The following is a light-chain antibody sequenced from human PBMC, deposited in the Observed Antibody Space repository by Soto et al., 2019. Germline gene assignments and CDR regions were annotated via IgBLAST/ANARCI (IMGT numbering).Light chain of an antibody. Sequence: DIQMTQSPSSLSASIGDRVTISCRASQGISNFLAWYQQKPGEVPKLLIYAASTLQSGVPSRFSGGGSGTDFTLTISSLQPEDVATYFCQNYNSARWTFAQGTKVEVK. CDR2: AAS. CDR3: QNYNSARWT. V-gene: IGKV1-27*01. CDR1: QGISNF. J-gene: IGKJ1*01.